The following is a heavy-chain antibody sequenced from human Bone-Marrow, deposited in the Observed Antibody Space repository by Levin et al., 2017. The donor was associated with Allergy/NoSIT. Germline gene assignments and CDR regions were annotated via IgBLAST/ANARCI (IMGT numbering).Heavy chain of an antibody. CDR3: AKGISVAGTFNY. V-gene: IGHV3-30*18. Sequence: GESLKISCAGSGFTFRSFGIYWVRQAPGKGLEWVTFISYDGGNKYYADSVTGRFTISRDNSKNTVYLQMNSLRAEDTAVYYCAKGISVAGTFNYWGQGTLVTVSS. D-gene: IGHD6-19*01. CDR2: ISYDGGNK. CDR1: GFTFRSFG. J-gene: IGHJ4*02.